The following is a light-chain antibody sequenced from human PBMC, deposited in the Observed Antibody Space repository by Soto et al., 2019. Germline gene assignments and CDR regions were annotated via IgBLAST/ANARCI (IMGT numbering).Light chain of an antibody. CDR2: GAS. CDR1: QSVSSN. CDR3: QQDHSWPLYT. J-gene: IGKJ2*01. V-gene: IGKV3-15*01. Sequence: EIVMTQSPATLSVSPGERVTLSCRASQSVSSNVAWYQQIPGQAPRLLIYGASTRAPGVPGRFSGGGSGTELTLTVSSLQPEVFPFDYCQQDHSWPLYTFAQGPKLEI.